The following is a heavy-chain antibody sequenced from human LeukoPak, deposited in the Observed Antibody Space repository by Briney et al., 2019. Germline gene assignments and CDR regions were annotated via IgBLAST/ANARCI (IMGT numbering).Heavy chain of an antibody. CDR2: IYPRGST. CDR3: ARFSPRAMGNYMDF. CDR1: GGSISSGSYS. D-gene: IGHD3-10*01. V-gene: IGHV4-30-2*01. J-gene: IGHJ4*02. Sequence: SSETLSLTCAVSGGSISSGSYSWSWIRQPPGKGLEWIGYIYPRGSTYYNPSLKSRVILSLDKSANQFSLNLSSVTAADTAVYYCARFSPRAMGNYMDFWGQGTLVTVSS.